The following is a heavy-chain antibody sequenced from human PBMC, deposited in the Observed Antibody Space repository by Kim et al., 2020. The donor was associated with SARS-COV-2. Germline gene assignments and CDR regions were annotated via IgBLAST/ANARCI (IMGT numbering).Heavy chain of an antibody. CDR3: WISGI. V-gene: IGHV3-7*01. CDR2: IKRDGSEK. D-gene: IGHD2-2*03. Sequence: GGSLRLSCVESGITSSSYWLTWVLQAAGKGLEWVANIKRDGSEKYYGDSVKGRLTITRANAKSSALLQMNSLRSEETAAYYYWISGIWGQGTLVNNSS. CDR1: GITSSSYW. J-gene: IGHJ4*02.